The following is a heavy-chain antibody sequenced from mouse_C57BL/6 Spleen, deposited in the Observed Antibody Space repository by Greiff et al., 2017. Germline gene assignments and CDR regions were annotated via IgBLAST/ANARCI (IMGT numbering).Heavy chain of an antibody. CDR3: AREREYYSNSYAMDY. CDR2: INYDGSST. D-gene: IGHD2-5*01. CDR1: GFTFSDYY. Sequence: EVKVVESEGGLVQPGSSMKLSCTASGFTFSDYYMAWVRQVPEKGLEWVANINYDGSSTYYLDSLKSRFIISRDNAKNILYLQMSSLKSEDTATYYCAREREYYSNSYAMDYWGQGTSVTVSS. J-gene: IGHJ4*01. V-gene: IGHV5-16*01.